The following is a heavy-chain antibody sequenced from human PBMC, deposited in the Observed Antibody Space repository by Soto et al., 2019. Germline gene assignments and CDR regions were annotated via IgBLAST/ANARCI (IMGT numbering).Heavy chain of an antibody. Sequence: ASVKVSCKASGYTFTSYDINWVRQATGQGLEWMGWMNPNSGNTGYAQKFQGRVTMTRNTSISTAYMELSSLRSEDTAVYYCARGPYIAAAVAYYGMDVWGQGTTVTVSS. V-gene: IGHV1-8*01. D-gene: IGHD6-13*01. J-gene: IGHJ6*02. CDR2: MNPNSGNT. CDR3: ARGPYIAAAVAYYGMDV. CDR1: GYTFTSYD.